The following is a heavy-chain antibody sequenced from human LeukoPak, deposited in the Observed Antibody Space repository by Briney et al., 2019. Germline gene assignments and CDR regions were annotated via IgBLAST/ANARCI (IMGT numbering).Heavy chain of an antibody. D-gene: IGHD3-9*01. CDR1: SFSIVSGDYY. J-gene: IGHJ4*02. CDR2: VYYSGST. V-gene: IGHV4-30-4*01. Sequence: SETLSLTCTVSSFSIVSGDYYWTWIRQRPGKGLVWIGNVYYSGSTNYNPSLRSRVSISKDTSKNQFSLNLRSVTAADTALYFCAGCHYDVLTGYRREFQCWGPGSLVTVSS. CDR3: AGCHYDVLTGYRREFQC.